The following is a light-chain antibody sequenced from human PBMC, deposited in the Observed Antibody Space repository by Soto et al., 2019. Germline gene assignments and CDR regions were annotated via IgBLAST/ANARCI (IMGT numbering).Light chain of an antibody. CDR1: QSVSNY. V-gene: IGKV3-11*01. CDR3: QQRSDWPLVT. J-gene: IGKJ4*01. Sequence: EIVLTQSPATLSLSPGERATLSCRVSQSVSNYLAWYQQKPGQAPRLLIYDVSNRATGIPARFSGSGSGTDSTLTISSLEPEDFAVYYCQQRSDWPLVTFGGGTKVEIK. CDR2: DVS.